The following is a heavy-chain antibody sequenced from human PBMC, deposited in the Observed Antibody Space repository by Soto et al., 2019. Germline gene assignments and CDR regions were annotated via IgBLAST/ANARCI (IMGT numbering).Heavy chain of an antibody. J-gene: IGHJ6*02. CDR3: ARSRRYNWNGYYYGMDV. CDR1: GGTFSSYA. D-gene: IGHD1-20*01. CDR2: IIPIFGTA. Sequence: GASVKVSCKASGGTFSSYAISWLRQAPGQGLEWMGGIIPIFGTANYAQKFQGRVTITADESTSTAYMELSSLRSEDTAVYYCARSRRYNWNGYYYGMDVWGQGTTVTV. V-gene: IGHV1-69*13.